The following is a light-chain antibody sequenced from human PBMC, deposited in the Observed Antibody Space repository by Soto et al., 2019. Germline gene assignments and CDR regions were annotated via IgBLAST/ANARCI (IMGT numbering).Light chain of an antibody. Sequence: EIVLTQSPGTLSLSPGERATLSCRDSPSLSSSYLAWYQQKPGQAPRLLIYGASSRATGIPDRFSGSGSGTDFTLTISRLEPEDFAVYYCQQYGSSPTFGGGTKVEIK. CDR1: PSLSSSY. J-gene: IGKJ4*01. CDR3: QQYGSSPT. CDR2: GAS. V-gene: IGKV3-20*01.